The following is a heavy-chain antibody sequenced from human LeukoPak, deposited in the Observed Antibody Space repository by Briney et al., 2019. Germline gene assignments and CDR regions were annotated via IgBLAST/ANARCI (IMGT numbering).Heavy chain of an antibody. CDR1: GFTFSSYA. Sequence: GGSLRLSCAASGFTFSSYAMSWVRQAPGKGLEWVSAISGSGGSTYYADSVKGRFAISRDNSKNTLYLQMNSLRAEDTAVYYCAKARYYDILTGIDYWGQGTLVTVSS. V-gene: IGHV3-23*01. J-gene: IGHJ4*02. CDR2: ISGSGGST. D-gene: IGHD3-9*01. CDR3: AKARYYDILTGIDY.